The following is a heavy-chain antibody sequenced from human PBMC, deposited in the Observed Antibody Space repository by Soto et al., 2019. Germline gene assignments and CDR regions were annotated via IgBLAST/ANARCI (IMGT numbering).Heavy chain of an antibody. CDR2: LYSGGTT. CDR3: AAAIYGDWSFDY. D-gene: IGHD4-17*01. V-gene: IGHV3-53*04. J-gene: IGHJ4*02. CDR1: GFTVSNNY. Sequence: EVQLVESGGALVQPGGSLRLSCAASGFTVSNNYMNWVRQAPGKGLQWVSLLYSGGTTYYAGSVTGRFTISRDTSKNTVYLQMTRLRPEDTAVYYCAAAIYGDWSFDYWGQGTLVTVSS.